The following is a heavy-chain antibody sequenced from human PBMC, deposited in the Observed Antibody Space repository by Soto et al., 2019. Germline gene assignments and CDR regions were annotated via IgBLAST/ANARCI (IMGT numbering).Heavy chain of an antibody. V-gene: IGHV3-23*01. J-gene: IGHJ6*02. D-gene: IGHD3-3*01. CDR1: GFTFSSYA. Sequence: GGSLRLSCAASGFTFSSYAMSWVRQAPGKGLEWVSAISGSGGSTYYADSVKGRFTISRDNSKNTLYLQMNSLRAEDTAVYYCAKDLPHASAYYDSCSGTNYYYYYGMDVWGQGTTVTVSS. CDR3: AKDLPHASAYYDSCSGTNYYYYYGMDV. CDR2: ISGSGGST.